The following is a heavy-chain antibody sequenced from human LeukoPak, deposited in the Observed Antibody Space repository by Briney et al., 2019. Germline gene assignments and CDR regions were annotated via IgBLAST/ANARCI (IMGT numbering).Heavy chain of an antibody. CDR1: GGSISSYY. CDR2: IYTSGST. V-gene: IGHV4-4*07. Sequence: SETLSFTCTVSGGSISSYYWSWIRQPAGKGLEWIGRIYTSGSTNYNPSLKSRVTMSVDTSKNQFSLKLSSVTAADTAVYYCARDETYGGNSGELHYWGQGTLVTVSS. CDR3: ARDETYGGNSGELHY. J-gene: IGHJ4*02. D-gene: IGHD4-23*01.